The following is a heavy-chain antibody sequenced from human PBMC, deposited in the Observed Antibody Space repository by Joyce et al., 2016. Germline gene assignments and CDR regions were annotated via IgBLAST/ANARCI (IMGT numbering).Heavy chain of an antibody. V-gene: IGHV5-51*01. CDR1: GFSVNGYW. J-gene: IGHJ4*02. Sequence: EVQLVQSGAEVQKPGESLKISCKSSGFSVNGYWIAWVRQMPGKGLEGMGNIYPGDSRTRYSPSFQGQVTSSADKSSNTAYLHWSSLKASDTAIYYCARVISHSHFDTWGQGTLVTVSS. CDR2: IYPGDSRT. D-gene: IGHD2-21*01. CDR3: ARVISHSHFDT.